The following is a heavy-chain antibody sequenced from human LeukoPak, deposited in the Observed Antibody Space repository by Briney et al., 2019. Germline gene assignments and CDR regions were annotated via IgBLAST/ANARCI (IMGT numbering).Heavy chain of an antibody. CDR2: IIPIFGTA. J-gene: IGHJ5*02. CDR1: GGTFSSYA. D-gene: IGHD3-22*01. Sequence: SVKVSCKASGGTFSSYAISWVRQAPGQGLEWMGGIIPIFGTANYAQKFQGRVTITADKSTSTAYMELSSLRSEDTAVYYCAERGYYDSSGYRVSGFDPWGQGTLVTVSS. V-gene: IGHV1-69*06. CDR3: AERGYYDSSGYRVSGFDP.